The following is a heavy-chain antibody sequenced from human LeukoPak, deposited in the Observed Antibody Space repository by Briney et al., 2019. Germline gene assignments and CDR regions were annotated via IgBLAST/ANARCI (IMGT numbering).Heavy chain of an antibody. CDR2: ISAYNGNT. Sequence: ASVTVSCKASGYTFTSYGISWVRQAPGQGLEWMGWISAYNGNTNYAQKLQGRVTMTTDTSTSTAYMELRSLRSDDTAVYYCARGTPVDFWSGLDYWGQGTLVTVSS. V-gene: IGHV1-18*01. J-gene: IGHJ4*02. CDR1: GYTFTSYG. CDR3: ARGTPVDFWSGLDY. D-gene: IGHD3-3*01.